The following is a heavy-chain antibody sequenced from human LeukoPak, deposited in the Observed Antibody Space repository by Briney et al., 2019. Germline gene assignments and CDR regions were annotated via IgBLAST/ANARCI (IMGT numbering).Heavy chain of an antibody. J-gene: IGHJ4*02. V-gene: IGHV3-48*01. CDR1: GFTFSSYS. Sequence: GGSLRLSCAASGFTFSSYSMNWVRQAPGKGLEWISFISSSSSSVNYAGSVRGRFTISRDNAKNSLFLQMNSLRAEDTAVYYCATGSTTGTGLDYWGQGTLVTVSS. CDR3: ATGSTTGTGLDY. D-gene: IGHD1-1*01. CDR2: ISSSSSSV.